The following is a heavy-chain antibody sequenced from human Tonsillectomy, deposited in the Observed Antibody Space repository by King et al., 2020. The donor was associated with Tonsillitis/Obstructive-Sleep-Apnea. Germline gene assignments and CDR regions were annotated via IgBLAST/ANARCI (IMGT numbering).Heavy chain of an antibody. CDR2: ISAYNGKT. J-gene: IGHJ6*03. CDR1: GFTFTTYG. Sequence: QLVQSGAEVKKPGASVKVSCKASGFTFTTYGISWVRQAPGQGLEWMGWISAYNGKTNYAQNVQGRVTMTTDTSTNTAYMELRSLRSDDTAVYYCAGGRITGTYRGYYYYYMDVWGKGTTVTVSS. V-gene: IGHV1-18*01. D-gene: IGHD1/OR15-1a*01. CDR3: AGGRITGTYRGYYYYYMDV.